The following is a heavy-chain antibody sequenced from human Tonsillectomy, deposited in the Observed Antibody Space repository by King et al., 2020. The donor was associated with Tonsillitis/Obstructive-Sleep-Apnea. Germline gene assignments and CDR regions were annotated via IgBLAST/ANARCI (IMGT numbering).Heavy chain of an antibody. CDR2: ISYDGSNK. J-gene: IGHJ4*02. V-gene: IGHV3-30*18. Sequence: QLVQSGGGVVQPGRSLRLSCAASGFTFRSYGMHWVRHAPGKWLEWVAVISYDGSNKYYADSVKGRFTISRDNSKNTLYLQMNSLRAEDTAVYYCAKGGSPLFDYWGQGTLVTVSS. D-gene: IGHD3-16*01. CDR3: AKGGSPLFDY. CDR1: GFTFRSYG.